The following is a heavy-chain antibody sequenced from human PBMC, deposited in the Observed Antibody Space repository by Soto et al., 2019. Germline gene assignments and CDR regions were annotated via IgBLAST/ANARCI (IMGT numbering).Heavy chain of an antibody. CDR2: IYYSGST. J-gene: IGHJ4*02. CDR1: GGSISSSIYY. D-gene: IGHD4-17*01. Sequence: SETLSLTCTVSGGSISSSIYYWGWIRQPPGKGLEWIGSIYYSGSTYYNPSLKSRVTISVDTSKNQFSLKLSSVTAADTAVYYCARVEGHDYGDYYYFDYWGQGTLVTVSS. V-gene: IGHV4-39*01. CDR3: ARVEGHDYGDYYYFDY.